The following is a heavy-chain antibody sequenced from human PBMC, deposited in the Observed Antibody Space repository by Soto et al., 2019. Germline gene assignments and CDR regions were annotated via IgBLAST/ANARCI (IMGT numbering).Heavy chain of an antibody. V-gene: IGHV7-4-1*01. D-gene: IGHD1-26*01. CDR2: INPNTGKP. Sequence: ASVKVSCQGSGYSFTRYSINWLRQAPGQGFEWMGWINPNTGKPTYDQGFTGRFVFSVDTSVSTVYLQISSLKADDSAVYYCARDRASGSFDYWGQGTQVTVS. J-gene: IGHJ4*02. CDR1: GYSFTRYS. CDR3: ARDRASGSFDY.